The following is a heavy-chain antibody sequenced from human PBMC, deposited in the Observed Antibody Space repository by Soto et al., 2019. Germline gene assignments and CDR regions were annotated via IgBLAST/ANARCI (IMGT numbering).Heavy chain of an antibody. CDR3: AHSRSDIWSGHYYFDS. Sequence: ITLKESGPTLVKPTQTLTLTCSFSGFSLVSSGEAVGWIRQPPGKALEWLALIYGDDDNRYSPSRENRRTIPQDTSKSQVILTMTNVDPVDTATYYCAHSRSDIWSGHYYFDSWGQGTLVTVSS. J-gene: IGHJ4*02. D-gene: IGHD3-3*01. V-gene: IGHV2-5*02. CDR2: IYGDDDN. CDR1: GFSLVSSGEA.